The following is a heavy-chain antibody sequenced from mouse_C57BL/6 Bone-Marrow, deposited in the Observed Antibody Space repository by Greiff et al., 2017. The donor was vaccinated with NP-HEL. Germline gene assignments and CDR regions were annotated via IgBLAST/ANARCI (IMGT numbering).Heavy chain of an antibody. CDR1: GYTFTSYW. Sequence: QVQLQQPGTELVKPGASVKLSCKASGYTFTSYWMHWVKQRPGQGLEWIGNINPSNGGTNYNEKFKSKATLTVDKSSSTAYMQLSSLTSENSAVYYCARGVTTVVASFDYWGQGTTLTVSS. J-gene: IGHJ2*01. CDR3: ARGVTTVVASFDY. D-gene: IGHD1-1*01. V-gene: IGHV1-53*01. CDR2: INPSNGGT.